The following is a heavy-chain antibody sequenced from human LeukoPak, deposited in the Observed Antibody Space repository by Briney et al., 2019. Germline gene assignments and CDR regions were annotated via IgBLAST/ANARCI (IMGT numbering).Heavy chain of an antibody. V-gene: IGHV4-59*08. Sequence: PSETLSLACAVYGGSFSGYYWSWIRQSPGKGLEWIGYIYSSGSTNYNPSLKSRVTISVDTSKNQFSLKVSSVTASETAVYYCARHTVGYSYVDYWGRGPLVTVSS. CDR3: ARHTVGYSYVDY. CDR1: GGSFSGYY. CDR2: IYSSGST. D-gene: IGHD5-18*01. J-gene: IGHJ4*02.